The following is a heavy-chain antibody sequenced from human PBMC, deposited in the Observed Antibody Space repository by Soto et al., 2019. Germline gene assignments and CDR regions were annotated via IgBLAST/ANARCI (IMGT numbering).Heavy chain of an antibody. V-gene: IGHV4-30-4*01. D-gene: IGHD6-6*01. CDR2: IYYSGST. CDR3: ARPVVEYSSSPGWLDP. Sequence: SETLSLTCTVSGGSISSGDYYWSWIRQPPGKGLEWIGYIYYSGSTYYNPSLKSRVTISVDTSKNQFSLKLSSVTAADTAVYYCARPVVEYSSSPGWLDPWGQGTLVTVYS. J-gene: IGHJ5*02. CDR1: GGSISSGDYY.